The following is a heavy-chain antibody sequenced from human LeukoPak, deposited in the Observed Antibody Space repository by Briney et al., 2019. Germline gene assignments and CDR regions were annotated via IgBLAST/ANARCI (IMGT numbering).Heavy chain of an antibody. CDR1: EFTFSNYA. D-gene: IGHD4-23*01. J-gene: IGHJ4*02. CDR3: ARSAGGVRGNPEDY. Sequence: GGSLRLSCAASEFTFSNYAMNWVRQAPGKGLEWVSAISGSGGSTYYTDSVKGRFTISRDNSKNTLYLQMNSLRAEDTAVYYCARSAGGVRGNPEDYWGQGTLVTVSS. CDR2: ISGSGGST. V-gene: IGHV3-23*01.